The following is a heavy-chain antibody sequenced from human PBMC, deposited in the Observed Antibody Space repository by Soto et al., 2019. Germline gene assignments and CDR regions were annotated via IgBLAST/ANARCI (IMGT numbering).Heavy chain of an antibody. D-gene: IGHD6-13*01. V-gene: IGHV3-11*06. CDR1: GFTFSDYY. Sequence: PGGSLRLSCAASGFTFSDYYMSWIRQAPGKGLEWVSYISSSSSYTNYADSVKGRLIISRDNSKNTLYVQINSLRAEDTAVYFCARGSIVAAEYGMDVWGQGTTVTVSS. CDR3: ARGSIVAAEYGMDV. J-gene: IGHJ6*02. CDR2: ISSSSSYT.